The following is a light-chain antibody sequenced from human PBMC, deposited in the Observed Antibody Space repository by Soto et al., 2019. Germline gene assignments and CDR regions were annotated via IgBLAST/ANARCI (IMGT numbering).Light chain of an antibody. CDR2: EVS. V-gene: IGLV2-14*01. J-gene: IGLJ2*01. CDR3: SSYTSSSSHVV. CDR1: DSDVGGYPY. Sequence: QSALTQPASVSGSPGQSITISCTGTDSDVGGYPYVSWYQQHPGKAPKLLIYEVSDRPSGVSNRFSGSKSGNTASLTISGLQAEDEADYYCSSYTSSSSHVVFGGGTRSPS.